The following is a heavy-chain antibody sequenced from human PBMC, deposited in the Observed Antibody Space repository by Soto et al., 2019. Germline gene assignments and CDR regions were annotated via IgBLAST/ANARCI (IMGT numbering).Heavy chain of an antibody. CDR3: AHRLSYGSGSDYFDC. J-gene: IGHJ4*02. V-gene: IGHV2-5*02. CDR2: IYWDDDK. Sequence: QITLKESGPTLVKPTQTLTLTCTFSGFSLSTSGVGVGWIRQPPGKALEWLVVIYWDDDKRYSPSLKRRLTIGKDTSKPQVVLTMTNMDPVDTATYYCAHRLSYGSGSDYFDCSCQGTLVTVSS. CDR1: GFSLSTSGVG. D-gene: IGHD3-10*01.